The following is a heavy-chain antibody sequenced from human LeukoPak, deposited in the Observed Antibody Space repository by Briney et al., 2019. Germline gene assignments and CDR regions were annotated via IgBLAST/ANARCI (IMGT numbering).Heavy chain of an antibody. CDR1: GGTFSSYA. D-gene: IGHD1-26*01. CDR2: IIPIFGTA. J-gene: IGHJ5*02. V-gene: IGHV1-69*05. Sequence: GASVKVSCKASGGTFSSYAISWVRQAPGQGLEWRGRIIPIFGTANYAQKFQGRVTITTDESTSTAYMELSSLRSEDTAVYYCARGGIIVGATGAWGQGTLVTVSS. CDR3: ARGGIIVGATGA.